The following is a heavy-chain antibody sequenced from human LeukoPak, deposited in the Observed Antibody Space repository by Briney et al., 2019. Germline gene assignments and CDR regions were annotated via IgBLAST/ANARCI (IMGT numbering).Heavy chain of an antibody. CDR3: AKHGITMIVVVIYYGMDV. J-gene: IGHJ6*02. V-gene: IGHV3-23*01. D-gene: IGHD3-22*01. CDR2: ISGSGGRT. CDR1: GFTFSSYA. Sequence: GGSLRLSCAASGFTFSSYAMSWVRQAPGKGLERVSAISGSGGRTYYADSVKGRFTISRDNSKNTLYLQMNSLRAEDTAVHYCAKHGITMIVVVIYYGMDVWGQGTTVTVSS.